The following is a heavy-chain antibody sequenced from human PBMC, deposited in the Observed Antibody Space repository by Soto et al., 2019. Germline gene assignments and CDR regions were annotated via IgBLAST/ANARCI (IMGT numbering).Heavy chain of an antibody. CDR1: GFPFTAYA. J-gene: IGHJ4*02. CDR3: AKDFGRNYGAPVY. V-gene: IGHV3-23*01. D-gene: IGHD4-17*01. Sequence: EVPLLESGGGLVQPGGSLTLSCAASGFPFTAYAMSWVRQAPGTGLEWVSVITASDFTTYYAESVKGRFAISRDDSKNTLYLQMTSLRVEDTAIYYCAKDFGRNYGAPVYWGQGTLVTVAS. CDR2: ITASDFTT.